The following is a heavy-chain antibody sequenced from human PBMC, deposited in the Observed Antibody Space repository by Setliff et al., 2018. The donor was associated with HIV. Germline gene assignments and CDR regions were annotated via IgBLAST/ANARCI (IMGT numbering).Heavy chain of an antibody. J-gene: IGHJ3*02. D-gene: IGHD6-6*01. Sequence: GASVKVSCKASGYTFTSYYMHWVRQAPGQGLEWMGIINPTGGSTYYAQKFQGRVTLTRDTSTSTVYMELSSLRSEDTALYYCARSSPLYSRSFDAFDIWGQGTMVTVSS. V-gene: IGHV1-46*01. CDR2: INPTGGST. CDR1: GYTFTSYY. CDR3: ARSSPLYSRSFDAFDI.